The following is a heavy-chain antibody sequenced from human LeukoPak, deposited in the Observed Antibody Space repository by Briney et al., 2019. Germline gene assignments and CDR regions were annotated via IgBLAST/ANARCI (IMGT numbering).Heavy chain of an antibody. D-gene: IGHD3-10*01. J-gene: IGHJ4*02. CDR3: ARDRGITFRDY. Sequence: PGGSLRLSCAGSGFTFSSYEMNWVRQAPGKGLEWVSYISSSGSTIYYADSVKGRFTISRDNAKNSLYLQMNSLRAEDTAVYYCARDRGITFRDYWGQGTLVTVSS. CDR1: GFTFSSYE. CDR2: ISSSGSTI. V-gene: IGHV3-48*03.